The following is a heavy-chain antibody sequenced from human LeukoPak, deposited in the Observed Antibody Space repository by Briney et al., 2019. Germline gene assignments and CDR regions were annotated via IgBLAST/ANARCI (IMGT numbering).Heavy chain of an antibody. Sequence: SVKVSCKASGGTFSSYAISWVRQAPGQGLEWMGRIIPILGIANYAQKFQGRVTITADKSTSTAYMELSSLRSEDTAVYYCAREGWDRTDTAAFDYWGQGTLVTVSS. D-gene: IGHD1-14*01. CDR1: GGTFSSYA. CDR3: AREGWDRTDTAAFDY. J-gene: IGHJ4*02. CDR2: IIPILGIA. V-gene: IGHV1-69*04.